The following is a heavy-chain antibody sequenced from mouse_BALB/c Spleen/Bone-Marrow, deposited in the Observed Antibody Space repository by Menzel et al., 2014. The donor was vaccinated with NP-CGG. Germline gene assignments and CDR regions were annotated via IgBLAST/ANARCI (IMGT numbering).Heavy chain of an antibody. J-gene: IGHJ4*01. CDR3: ARHPIYYYGSSWGNYAMDY. V-gene: IGHV5-12-2*01. D-gene: IGHD1-1*01. CDR1: GFTFSSYI. Sequence: EVHLVESGGGLVQPGGSLKLSCAASGFTFSSYIMSWVRQTPEKRLEWVAYISNGGGSTHYPDTVKGRFTISRDNAKNTLYLQVSSLKSEDTAMYYCARHPIYYYGSSWGNYAMDYWGQGTSVTVSS. CDR2: ISNGGGST.